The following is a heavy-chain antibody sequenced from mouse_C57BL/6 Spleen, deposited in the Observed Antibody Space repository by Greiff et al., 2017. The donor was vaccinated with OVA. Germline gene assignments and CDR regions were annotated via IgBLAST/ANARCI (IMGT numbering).Heavy chain of an antibody. CDR2: IGPNSGGT. CDR3: ARKDYDGCYGY. J-gene: IGHJ2*01. D-gene: IGHD2-3*01. CDR1: GYTFTSSW. Sequence: QVQLQQPGAELVKPGASVKLSCKASGYTFTSSWMHWVQQRPGRGLEWIGRIGPNSGGTKYNEKFKSKATLTVDKPTSTAYMQLSSLTSEDSAVYYCARKDYDGCYGYWGQGTTLTVSA. V-gene: IGHV1-72*01.